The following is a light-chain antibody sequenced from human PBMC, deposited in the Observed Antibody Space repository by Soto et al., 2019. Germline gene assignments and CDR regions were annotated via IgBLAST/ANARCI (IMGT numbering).Light chain of an antibody. CDR3: QQRQYWPPIT. J-gene: IGKJ5*01. V-gene: IGKV3-11*01. CDR1: LNVNSY. CDR2: DAS. Sequence: EIVLTQSPGTLSLSPGERATLSCRASLNVNSYLAWYQQKPGQAPRLLIYDASNRAAGIPARFSGSGSGTDFTLTISSLEPEDFAIYYCQQRQYWPPITFGQGTRLEIK.